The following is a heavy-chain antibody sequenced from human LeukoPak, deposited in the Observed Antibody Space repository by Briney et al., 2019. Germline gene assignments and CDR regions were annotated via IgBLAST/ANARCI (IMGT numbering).Heavy chain of an antibody. J-gene: IGHJ3*01. CDR2: IDSDGS. D-gene: IGHD5-24*01. V-gene: IGHV3-74*01. CDR3: AREGQMATKYCFDL. Sequence: GGSLRLSCVASGFTFSTYWMHWVRQAPGKGLVWVSRIDSDGSNTDSVKGRFTISRDNAKNTLYLQMNSLRAEDTAVYYCAREGQMATKYCFDLWGRGTMVTVSS. CDR1: GFTFSTYW.